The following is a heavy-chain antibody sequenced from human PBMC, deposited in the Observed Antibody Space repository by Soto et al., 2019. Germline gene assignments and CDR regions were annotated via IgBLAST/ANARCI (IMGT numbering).Heavy chain of an antibody. CDR3: ARVPGP. Sequence: QLQLQESGSGLVKPSQTLSLTCAVSGGSISSGGYSWSWIRQPPGKGLEGIGYIYHSGSTYYNPSLKSRVTMSVARSKTPLSLKLSSVTAADTAVYYCARVPGPWGQGTLVTVSS. V-gene: IGHV4-30-2*01. CDR1: GGSISSGGYS. CDR2: IYHSGST. J-gene: IGHJ5*02. D-gene: IGHD3-10*01.